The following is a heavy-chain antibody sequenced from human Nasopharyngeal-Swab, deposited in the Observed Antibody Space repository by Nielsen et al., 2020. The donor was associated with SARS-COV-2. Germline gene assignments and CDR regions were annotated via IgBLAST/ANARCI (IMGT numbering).Heavy chain of an antibody. J-gene: IGHJ6*02. CDR1: GFTFSSYA. D-gene: IGHD3-10*01. V-gene: IGHV3-23*01. Sequence: GGSLRLSCAASGFTFSSYAMSWVRQTPGKGLEGVSAITGSGGRTYYADSVKGRFTISRDNSKNTLYLQMNSLGAEDTAIYYCANLWFGEPSGYYYSYAMDVWGQGTTVTVSS. CDR2: ITGSGGRT. CDR3: ANLWFGEPSGYYYSYAMDV.